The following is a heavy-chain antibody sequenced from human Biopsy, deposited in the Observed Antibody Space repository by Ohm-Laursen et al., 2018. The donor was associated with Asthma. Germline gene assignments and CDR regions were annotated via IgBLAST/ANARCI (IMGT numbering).Heavy chain of an antibody. J-gene: IGHJ4*02. CDR3: ARGVDRVTGLLGHFDS. CDR1: GGSINNFY. V-gene: IGHV4-59*01. CDR2: VYYSGST. D-gene: IGHD2-21*02. Sequence: TLSLTCTVSGGSINNFYWRWIRQPPGKGLESIGHVYYSGSTNYNPSLKSRVTISIDASKNQFSLKLTSVTAADTAVYYCARGVDRVTGLLGHFDSWGQGTLVTVSS.